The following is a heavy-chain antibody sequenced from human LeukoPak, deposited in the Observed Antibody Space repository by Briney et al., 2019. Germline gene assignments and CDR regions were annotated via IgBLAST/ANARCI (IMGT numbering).Heavy chain of an antibody. CDR1: GFTFSAYD. D-gene: IGHD3-22*01. CDR2: IDRLSKTI. Sequence: PGGSLRLSCAASGFTFSAYDMNWVRQAPGKGLDWISYIDRLSKTIYYADSVKGRFTISRDNAKNSLFLQMNSLRAEDTAVYYCAKLPTYHYDSSGYYFQFDYWGQGTLVTVSS. CDR3: AKLPTYHYDSSGYYFQFDY. J-gene: IGHJ4*02. V-gene: IGHV3-48*01.